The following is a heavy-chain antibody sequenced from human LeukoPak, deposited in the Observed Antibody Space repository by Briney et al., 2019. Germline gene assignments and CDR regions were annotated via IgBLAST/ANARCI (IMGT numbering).Heavy chain of an antibody. J-gene: IGHJ6*03. Sequence: ASVKVSCKASGYTFTSYDINWVRQATGQGLEWMGWMNPNSGNTGYAQKFQGRVTITRNTSISTAYMELSSLRSEDTAVYYCARDSGAVAGTRFYYYYYMDVWGKGTTVTVSS. D-gene: IGHD6-19*01. CDR1: GYTFTSYD. V-gene: IGHV1-8*03. CDR2: MNPNSGNT. CDR3: ARDSGAVAGTRFYYYYYMDV.